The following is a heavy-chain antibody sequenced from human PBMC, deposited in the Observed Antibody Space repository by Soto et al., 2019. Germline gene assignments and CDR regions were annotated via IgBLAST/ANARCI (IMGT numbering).Heavy chain of an antibody. Sequence: QVQLVQSGAEVKKPGSSVKVSCKASGGTFSSYTISWVRQAPGQGLEWMGRIIPILGIANYAQKFQGRVTITADKSTSTAYMELSSLRSEDTDVYYCASAPDYYGMDVWGQGTTVTVSS. V-gene: IGHV1-69*02. CDR3: ASAPDYYGMDV. CDR2: IIPILGIA. J-gene: IGHJ6*02. CDR1: GGTFSSYT.